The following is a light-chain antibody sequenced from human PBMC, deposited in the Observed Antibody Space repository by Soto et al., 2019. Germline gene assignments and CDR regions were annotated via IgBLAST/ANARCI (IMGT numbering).Light chain of an antibody. Sequence: DIVLTQTPLSSPVTLGQPASISCRSSQSLLHSDGNTYLSWLHQRPGQPPRRLLYKISNRFSRVPDRFCGSGAGTNFTLKISRVQADDVGVYYCMQATQYSPYTFGQGTKLEIK. V-gene: IGKV2-24*01. CDR1: QSLLHSDGNTY. CDR2: KIS. J-gene: IGKJ2*01. CDR3: MQATQYSPYT.